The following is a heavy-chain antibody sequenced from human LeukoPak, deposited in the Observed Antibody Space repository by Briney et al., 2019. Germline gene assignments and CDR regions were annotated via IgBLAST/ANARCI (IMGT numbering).Heavy chain of an antibody. V-gene: IGHV1-2*02. CDR3: ARFAFGGTSDY. CDR1: GYTFTASY. Sequence: APVRVSCKASGYTFTASYIQWVRQAPGQDLEWLGWININRAGTKYAQKFQGRVTMTRDTSISTAYMELSRLRSDDTAVYYCARFAFGGTSDYWGQGTLVTVSS. D-gene: IGHD3-16*01. CDR2: ININRAGT. J-gene: IGHJ4*02.